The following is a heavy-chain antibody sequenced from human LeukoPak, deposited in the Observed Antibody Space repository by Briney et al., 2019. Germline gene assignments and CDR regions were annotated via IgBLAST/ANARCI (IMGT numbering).Heavy chain of an antibody. CDR3: AMTGITVSGGFDI. CDR2: IYHIGST. V-gene: IGHV4-34*01. J-gene: IGHJ3*02. Sequence: PSETLSLTCAVYGGSFSGYYWSWIRQPPGKGLEWIGEIYHIGSTNYNPSLKSRLIISVDKSKNQFSLQLSSVTAADTAVYYCAMTGITVSGGFDIWGQGTMVTVSS. D-gene: IGHD6-19*01. CDR1: GGSFSGYY.